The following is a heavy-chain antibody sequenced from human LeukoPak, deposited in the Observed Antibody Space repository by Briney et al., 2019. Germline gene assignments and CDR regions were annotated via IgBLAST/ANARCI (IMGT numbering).Heavy chain of an antibody. CDR3: ARSGSEDSGSYPNYYMDV. V-gene: IGHV4-4*09. J-gene: IGHJ6*03. Sequence: SESLSLTCTVSGGSISSYYWSWIRQPPGKGLEWIGYIYTSGRTNYKPSLKSRVTISVDTSKNQFTLKLSSVTAADTAVYYCARSGSEDSGSYPNYYMDVWGKGTTVTVSS. D-gene: IGHD1-26*01. CDR1: GGSISSYY. CDR2: IYTSGRT.